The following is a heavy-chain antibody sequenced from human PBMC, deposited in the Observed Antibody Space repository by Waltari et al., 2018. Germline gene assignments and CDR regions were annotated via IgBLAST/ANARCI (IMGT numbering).Heavy chain of an antibody. V-gene: IGHV3-74*01. Sequence: EVELVESGGGLVQPGGSLRLSCAASGFTFTTCWMHWVRQAPGKGLVWVSRINSDGSGTSYADSVQGRYTISRDNAKNTVFLQMNSLRVEDTAVYYCVRRLDKRRGFDYWGQGTLVTVSS. J-gene: IGHJ4*02. CDR2: INSDGSGT. CDR3: VRRLDKRRGFDY. D-gene: IGHD3-16*01. CDR1: GFTFTTCW.